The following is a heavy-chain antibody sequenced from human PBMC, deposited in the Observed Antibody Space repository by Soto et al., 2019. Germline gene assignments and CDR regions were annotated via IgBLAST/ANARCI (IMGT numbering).Heavy chain of an antibody. CDR2: IHHSGSI. CDR3: AREDDGGDSLDV. D-gene: IGHD2-21*02. V-gene: IGHV4-30-4*08. Sequence: QVQLQQSGPGLVKPSQTLSLTCTVSGGSISSDYYHWTWIRQSPGKGLELIGYIHHSGSILYNPTLKSRLTISVDTSKNQFSLHLTSVTAADTAVYFCAREDDGGDSLDVWGQGTTVTVSS. CDR1: GGSISSDYYH. J-gene: IGHJ6*02.